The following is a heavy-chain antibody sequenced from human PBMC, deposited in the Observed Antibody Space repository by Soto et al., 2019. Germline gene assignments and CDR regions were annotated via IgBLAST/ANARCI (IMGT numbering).Heavy chain of an antibody. D-gene: IGHD7-27*01. Sequence: PGESLKISCKGSGYSFTSYWISWVRQMPGKGLEWMGRIDPSDSYTNYSPSFQGHVTISADKSISTAYLQWSSLKASDTAMYYCARHSGLTGDAYYYGMDVWGQGTTVTVSS. CDR2: IDPSDSYT. CDR1: GYSFTSYW. V-gene: IGHV5-10-1*01. J-gene: IGHJ6*02. CDR3: ARHSGLTGDAYYYGMDV.